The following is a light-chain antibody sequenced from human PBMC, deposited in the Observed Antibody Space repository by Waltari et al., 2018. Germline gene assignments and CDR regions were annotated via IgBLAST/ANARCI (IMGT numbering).Light chain of an antibody. CDR2: DVT. J-gene: IGLJ1*01. Sequence: QPPLPHPRPLPGPPGPPFTSPSPGPHNEIVIITHLSWYQHHPGKAPKLMIFDVTKRPSGVPDRFSASKSGNTASLTISGLQTEDEADYYCCSYVGSVYVFGIGTKVTVL. CDR3: CSYVGSVYV. V-gene: IGLV2-11*01. CDR1: HNEIVIITH.